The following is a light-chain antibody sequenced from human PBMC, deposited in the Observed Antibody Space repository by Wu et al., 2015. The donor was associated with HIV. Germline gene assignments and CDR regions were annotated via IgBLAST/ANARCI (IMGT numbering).Light chain of an antibody. V-gene: IGKV3-20*01. CDR2: DAS. CDR3: QQYGSSPLT. J-gene: IGKJ4*01. Sequence: VVLTQSPGTLSLSPGERATLFCRASQSIVGNYLAWYQHKPGQAPRLLIYDASSRATGIPDGFSGSGSGTDFTLTISRLEPEDFAVYYCQQYGSSPLTFGGGTKVEIK. CDR1: QSIVGNY.